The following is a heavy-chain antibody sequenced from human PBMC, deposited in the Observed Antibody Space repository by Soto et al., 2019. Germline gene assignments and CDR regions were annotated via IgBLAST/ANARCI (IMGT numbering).Heavy chain of an antibody. D-gene: IGHD3-9*01. Sequence: SETLSLTCTVSGGSISSYYWSWIRQPPGKGLEWIGYIYYSGSTNYNPSLKSRVTISVDTSKNQFSLKLSSVTAADTAVYYCARGPDYDILTGYNVYFDYWGQGTLVTVSS. CDR3: ARGPDYDILTGYNVYFDY. V-gene: IGHV4-59*01. J-gene: IGHJ4*02. CDR2: IYYSGST. CDR1: GGSISSYY.